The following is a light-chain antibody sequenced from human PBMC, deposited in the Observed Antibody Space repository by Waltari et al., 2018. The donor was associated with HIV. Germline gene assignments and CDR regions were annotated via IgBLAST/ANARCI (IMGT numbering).Light chain of an antibody. CDR3: SSYTSSSTRV. J-gene: IGLJ2*01. CDR1: SSDVGGYNY. CDR2: DVS. V-gene: IGLV2-14*03. Sequence: QSALTQPASVSGSPGQSITISCTGTSSDVGGYNYVSWYQQQPGKAPKLMIYDVSNRPSGVSNRFSGSKSGNTASLTISGLQAEDEADYDCSSYTSSSTRVFGGGTKLTVL.